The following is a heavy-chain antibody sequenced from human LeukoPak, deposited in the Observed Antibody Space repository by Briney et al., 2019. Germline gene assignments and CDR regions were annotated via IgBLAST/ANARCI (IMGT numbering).Heavy chain of an antibody. J-gene: IGHJ4*02. CDR3: ARGPDYGGNSDFDY. Sequence: QSSETLSLTCTVSGGSISSYYWSWIRQPPGKGLEWIGYIYYSGSTNYNPSLKSRVTISVDTSKNQFSLKLSSVTAADTAVYYCARGPDYGGNSDFDYSGQGTLVTVSS. D-gene: IGHD4-23*01. V-gene: IGHV4-59*01. CDR2: IYYSGST. CDR1: GGSISSYY.